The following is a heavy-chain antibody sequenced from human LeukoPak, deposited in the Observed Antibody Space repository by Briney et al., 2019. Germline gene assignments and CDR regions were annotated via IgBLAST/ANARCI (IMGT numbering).Heavy chain of an antibody. V-gene: IGHV3-7*03. CDR1: GFTFSSYW. J-gene: IGHJ4*02. CDR3: AKDLSITTVAGKGYFDY. Sequence: GGSLRLSCAASGFTFSSYWMSWVRQAPGKGLEWVANIKQDGSEKYYVDSVKGRFTISRDNSKNTLYLQMNSLRAEDTAIYYCAKDLSITTVAGKGYFDYWGQGTLATVSS. CDR2: IKQDGSEK. D-gene: IGHD6-19*01.